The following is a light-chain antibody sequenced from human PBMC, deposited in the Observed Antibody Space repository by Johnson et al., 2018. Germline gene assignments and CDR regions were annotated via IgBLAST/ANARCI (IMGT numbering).Light chain of an antibody. CDR3: ATWDSNLSAGNV. CDR2: ENN. Sequence: QSVLTQPPSVSAAPGQKVTISCSGSSSNIGNNYVSWYQQLPGTAPKLLIYENNKRPSGIPDRFSGSKSGTSATLAITGLQPGDEADYYCATWDSNLSAGNVFGTGTKVTVL. V-gene: IGLV1-51*02. CDR1: SSNIGNNY. J-gene: IGLJ1*01.